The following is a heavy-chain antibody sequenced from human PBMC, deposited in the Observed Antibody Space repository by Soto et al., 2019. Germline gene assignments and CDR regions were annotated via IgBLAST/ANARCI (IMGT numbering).Heavy chain of an antibody. D-gene: IGHD6-19*01. J-gene: IGHJ3*02. CDR2: IFTGGST. CDR3: ARDRQSSGWLDAFDI. V-gene: IGHV3-53*04. Sequence: EVQLVESGGGLVQPGGSLRLSCAASGFTVSSNYMSWVRQAPGKGLGWVSGIFTGGSTYYADSVKGGFTISRHSSMNTVYLQMDSLRAEDTAVYYCARDRQSSGWLDAFDIWGQGTMVTVSS. CDR1: GFTVSSNY.